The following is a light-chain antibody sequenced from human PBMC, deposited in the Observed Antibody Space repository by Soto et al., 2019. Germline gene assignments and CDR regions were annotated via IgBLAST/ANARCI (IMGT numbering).Light chain of an antibody. J-gene: IGKJ1*01. Sequence: DIQMTQSPSTLSASVVDRVTITCRASQSISSWLAWYQRKPGKAPKLLIYDASSLESGVPSRFSGSGSGTEFTLTISSLQPDDFATYYCQQYNAYSTCGQGTKGDIK. CDR2: DAS. V-gene: IGKV1-5*01. CDR3: QQYNAYST. CDR1: QSISSW.